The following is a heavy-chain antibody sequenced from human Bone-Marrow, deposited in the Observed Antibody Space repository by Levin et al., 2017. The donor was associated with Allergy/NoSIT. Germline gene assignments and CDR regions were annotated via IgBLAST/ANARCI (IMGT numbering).Heavy chain of an antibody. Sequence: SCAASGFTFSSYGMHWVRQAPGKGLEWVAVIWYDGSNKYYADSVKGRFTISRDNSKNTLYLQMNSLRAEDTAVYYCARSLGYCSSTSCYAGLDYWGQGTLVTVSS. J-gene: IGHJ4*02. D-gene: IGHD2-2*01. CDR1: GFTFSSYG. CDR3: ARSLGYCSSTSCYAGLDY. CDR2: IWYDGSNK. V-gene: IGHV3-33*01.